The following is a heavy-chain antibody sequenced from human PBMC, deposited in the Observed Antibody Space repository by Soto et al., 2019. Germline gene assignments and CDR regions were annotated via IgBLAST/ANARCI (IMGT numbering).Heavy chain of an antibody. V-gene: IGHV3-73*01. CDR1: GFTFSGSA. J-gene: IGHJ6*03. D-gene: IGHD2-15*01. Sequence: EVQLVESGGGLVQPGGSPKLSCAASGFTFSGSAMHWVRQASGKGLEWVGRIRSKANSYATAYAASVKGRFTISRDDSKNTAYLQMNSLKTEDTAVYYCTRLSDCSGGSCYYYYYYMDVWGKGTTVTVSS. CDR2: IRSKANSYAT. CDR3: TRLSDCSGGSCYYYYYYMDV.